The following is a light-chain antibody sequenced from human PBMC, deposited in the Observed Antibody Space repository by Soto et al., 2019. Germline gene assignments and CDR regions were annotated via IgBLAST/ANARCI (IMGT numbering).Light chain of an antibody. CDR3: QQYCSSPLT. J-gene: IGKJ4*01. CDR1: QSISSS. Sequence: DILMTQSPSTLSASPGDRATITCRASQSISSSLAWYQQKPGEAPTRLINNASSLESGVPSRFSGSGSGTEFTLTISILQPEDFAIYYCQQYCSSPLTFGGGTKVEIK. V-gene: IGKV1-5*03. CDR2: NAS.